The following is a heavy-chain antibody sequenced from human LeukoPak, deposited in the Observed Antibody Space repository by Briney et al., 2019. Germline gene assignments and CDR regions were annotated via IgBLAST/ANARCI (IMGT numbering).Heavy chain of an antibody. CDR3: AKAPQYYYYYYMDV. V-gene: IGHV3-30*02. Sequence: GGSLRLSCAASGFTFSSYGMHWVRQAPGRGLEWVAFIRYDGSNKYYADSVKGRFTISRDNSKNTPYLQMNSLRAEDTAVYYCAKAPQYYYYYYMDVWGKGTTVTVSS. CDR1: GFTFSSYG. CDR2: IRYDGSNK. J-gene: IGHJ6*03.